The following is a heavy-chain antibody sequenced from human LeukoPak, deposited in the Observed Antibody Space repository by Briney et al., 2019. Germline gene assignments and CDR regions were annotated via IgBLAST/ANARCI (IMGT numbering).Heavy chain of an antibody. V-gene: IGHV3-74*01. D-gene: IGHD6-25*01. CDR1: GFNVNSYW. J-gene: IGHJ5*02. CDR3: ARDRGEGTPLDP. Sequence: PGGSLRLSCEASGFNVNSYWMHWVRQAPGKGLVWASLIRIDGSDTDYADSVRGRFTTSRDNAKNALYLQMDSLRVEDTAIYYCARDRGEGTPLDPWGQGTLVSVSS. CDR2: IRIDGSDT.